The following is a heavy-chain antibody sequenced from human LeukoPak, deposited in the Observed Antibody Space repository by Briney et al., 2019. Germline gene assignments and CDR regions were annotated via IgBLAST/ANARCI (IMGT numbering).Heavy chain of an antibody. CDR2: INPNSGGT. J-gene: IGHJ4*02. V-gene: IGHV1-2*06. Sequence: ASVKVSCKASGYTFTGYYMHWVRQAPGQGLEWMGRINPNSGGTNHAQKFQGRVTMTRDTSISTAYMELSRLRSDDTAVYYCARDGGGITFGGVIVRPDYWGQGTLVTVSS. D-gene: IGHD3-16*02. CDR3: ARDGGGITFGGVIVRPDY. CDR1: GYTFTGYY.